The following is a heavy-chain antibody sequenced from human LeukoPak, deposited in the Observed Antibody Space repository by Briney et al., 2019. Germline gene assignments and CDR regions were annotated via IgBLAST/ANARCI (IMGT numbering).Heavy chain of an antibody. CDR1: GGSFSGYY. D-gene: IGHD2-2*01. CDR2: INHSGRT. J-gene: IGHJ3*02. CDR3: ASPSVPAAMRAFDI. Sequence: SETLSLTCAVYGGSFSGYYWNGIRQPPGKGLEWIGEINHSGRTNYNPSLKSRVTISVDRSKTQFSLKLSSVTAADTAVYYCASPSVPAAMRAFDIWGQGTMVTVSS. V-gene: IGHV4-34*01.